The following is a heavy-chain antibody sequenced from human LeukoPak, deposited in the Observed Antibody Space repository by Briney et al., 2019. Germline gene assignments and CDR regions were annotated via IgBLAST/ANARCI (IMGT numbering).Heavy chain of an antibody. CDR3: ARDREQEPTYDY. J-gene: IGHJ4*02. V-gene: IGHV3-74*01. CDR1: GFTFSSYW. Sequence: PGGSLRLSCVASGFTFSSYWMHWVRQAPGKGLVWVSRINSDGSNTNYADSVKGRFTISRDNAKNTLYLQMNSLRAEDTAVHYCARDREQEPTYDYWGRGTLVTVSS. D-gene: IGHD6-13*01. CDR2: INSDGSNT.